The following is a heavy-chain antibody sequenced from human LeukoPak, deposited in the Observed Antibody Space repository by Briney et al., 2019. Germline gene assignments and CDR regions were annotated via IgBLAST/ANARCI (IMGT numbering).Heavy chain of an antibody. Sequence: SETLSLTCTVSGGSISSYYWSWIRQPPGEGLEWIGYIYTSGSTNYNPSLKSRVTISVDTSKNQFSLKLSSVTAADTAVYYCARHPYTIFGVVIPYFDYWGQRTLVTVSS. D-gene: IGHD3-3*01. CDR1: GGSISSYY. CDR3: ARHPYTIFGVVIPYFDY. V-gene: IGHV4-4*09. CDR2: IYTSGST. J-gene: IGHJ4*02.